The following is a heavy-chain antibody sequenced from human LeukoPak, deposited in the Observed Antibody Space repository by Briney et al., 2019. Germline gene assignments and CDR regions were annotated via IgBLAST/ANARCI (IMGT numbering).Heavy chain of an antibody. Sequence: PSETLSLTCTVSGGSISSYYWSWIRQPAGTALEWIGRIYTSGTITYNPSLKSRVTMSVDTSKNQFSLKLSSVTAADTAVYYCARASWSGAFDIWGQGTMVTVSS. CDR1: GGSISSYY. CDR2: IYTSGTI. J-gene: IGHJ3*02. D-gene: IGHD3-10*01. CDR3: ARASWSGAFDI. V-gene: IGHV4-4*07.